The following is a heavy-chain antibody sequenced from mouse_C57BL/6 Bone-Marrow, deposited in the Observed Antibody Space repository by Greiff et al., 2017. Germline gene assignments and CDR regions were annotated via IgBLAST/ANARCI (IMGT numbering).Heavy chain of an antibody. CDR2: IDPSDSYT. Sequence: QVQLQQPGAELVKPGASVKLSCKASGYTFTSYWMHWVKQRPGQGLEWIGEIDPSDSYTNYNQKFKGKSTLTVDKSSSTAYMELRSLTSEDSAVYYCAGVYYDYGGGDYCAMDYWGQGTSVTVSS. CDR3: AGVYYDYGGGDYCAMDY. V-gene: IGHV1-69*01. CDR1: GYTFTSYW. J-gene: IGHJ4*01. D-gene: IGHD2-4*01.